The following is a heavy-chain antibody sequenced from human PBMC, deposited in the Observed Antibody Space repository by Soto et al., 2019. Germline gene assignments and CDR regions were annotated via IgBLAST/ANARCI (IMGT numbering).Heavy chain of an antibody. J-gene: IGHJ4*02. D-gene: IGHD3-3*02. Sequence: EVQLLESGGGLLQPGGSLRLSCAASGFTFSSFALSWVRQAPGKGLEWVSSISGSGGSTYYAGSVKGRFTISRDNSKNTLFMHMNSLRVEDTAVYFCAKERRTYGGSRDAFDSWGQGTLVTVSS. V-gene: IGHV3-23*01. CDR3: AKERRTYGGSRDAFDS. CDR1: GFTFSSFA. CDR2: ISGSGGST.